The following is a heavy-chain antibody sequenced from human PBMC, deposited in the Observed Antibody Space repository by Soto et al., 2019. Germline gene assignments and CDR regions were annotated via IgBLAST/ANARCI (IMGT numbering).Heavy chain of an antibody. CDR1: GYTFTSYD. V-gene: IGHV1-8*01. CDR2: MNPNSGNT. J-gene: IGHJ5*02. CDR3: ARGRKGRFDP. Sequence: QVQLVQSGTEVKRPGASVKVSCKTSGYTFTSYDINWVRQATGQGPEWMGWMNPNSGNTVYAQKFQGRATMTADTSTTTAHMVLNHLISDDTAVYYCARGRKGRFDPWGQGTLVTVSS.